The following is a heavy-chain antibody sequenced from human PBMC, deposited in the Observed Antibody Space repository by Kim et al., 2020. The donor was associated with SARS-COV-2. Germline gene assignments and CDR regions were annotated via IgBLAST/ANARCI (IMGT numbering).Heavy chain of an antibody. V-gene: IGHV5-51*01. CDR3: ARLDRGSQRGFDCAFDI. CDR2: IYPGDSDT. CDR1: RYSFTNYW. D-gene: IGHD1-26*01. Sequence: GESLKISCEGSRYSFTNYWIGWVRQTPGKGLEWMGIIYPGDSDTKYSPSFQGQVTILPDKSISTAYLQWSSLKASVTAMYYCARLDRGSQRGFDCAFDIWGQWTMVTVSS. J-gene: IGHJ3*02.